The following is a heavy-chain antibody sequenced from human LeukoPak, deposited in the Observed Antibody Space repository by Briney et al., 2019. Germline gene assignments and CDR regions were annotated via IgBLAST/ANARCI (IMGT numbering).Heavy chain of an antibody. D-gene: IGHD2-15*01. Sequence: GGSLRLSCAASRFTFSSYGMHWVRQAPGKGLEWVAFIRYDGSNKYYADSVKGRFTISRDNSKNTLYLQMNSLRAEDTAVYYCANRYCSGGSCYSNYWGQGTLVTVSS. CDR3: ANRYCSGGSCYSNY. CDR2: IRYDGSNK. J-gene: IGHJ4*02. V-gene: IGHV3-30*02. CDR1: RFTFSSYG.